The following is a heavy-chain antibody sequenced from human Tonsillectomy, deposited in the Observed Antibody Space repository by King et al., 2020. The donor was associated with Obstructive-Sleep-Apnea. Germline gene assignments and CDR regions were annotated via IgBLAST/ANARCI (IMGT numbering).Heavy chain of an antibody. J-gene: IGHJ4*02. CDR2: IYYSGST. Sequence: QLQESGPGLVKPSQTSSLTCTVSGGSISSGGYYWSWIRQPPGKGLEWIWYIYYSGSTSYNPSLKSRVTISVDTSKNQFSLKLSSVTAADTAVYYCARDRRQQLAVDYWGQGTLVTVSS. CDR1: GGSISSGGYY. D-gene: IGHD6-13*01. V-gene: IGHV4-31*03. CDR3: ARDRRQQLAVDY.